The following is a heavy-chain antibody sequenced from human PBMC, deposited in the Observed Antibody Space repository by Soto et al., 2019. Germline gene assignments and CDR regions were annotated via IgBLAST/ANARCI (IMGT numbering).Heavy chain of an antibody. D-gene: IGHD6-13*01. J-gene: IGHJ4*02. CDR2: IHHSGST. CDR3: ARDKGSHPGD. Sequence: QVQLQESGPGLVRPSGTVSLTCAVSGVSISSDNWWSWGRQPPGKAMEWIGEIHHSGSTNYNPSLKSLVIMSVVPSKDLFSLTLNSVTAADTAFYYCARDKGSHPGDWGQGTLVYVSS. CDR1: GVSISSDNW. V-gene: IGHV4-4*02.